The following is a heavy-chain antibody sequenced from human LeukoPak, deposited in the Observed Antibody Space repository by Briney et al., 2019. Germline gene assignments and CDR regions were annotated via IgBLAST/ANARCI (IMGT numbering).Heavy chain of an antibody. V-gene: IGHV3-23*01. J-gene: IGHJ4*02. CDR1: GFTFNNYA. D-gene: IGHD4-17*01. Sequence: PGASLRLSCAASGFTFNNYAMNWVRQAPGKGLEWVSVITSSGSTYYADSVKGRFTISRDNSKNTLYLQMNGLRAEDTAIYYCAKDLYGDYDFDCWGRGTLVTVSS. CDR3: AKDLYGDYDFDC. CDR2: ITSSGST.